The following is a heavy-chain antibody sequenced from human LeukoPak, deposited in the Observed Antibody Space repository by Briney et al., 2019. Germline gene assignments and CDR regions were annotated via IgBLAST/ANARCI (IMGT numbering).Heavy chain of an antibody. CDR1: GYNFINYW. J-gene: IGHJ5*02. Sequence: GESLKISCKASGYNFINYWIGWVRQMPGKGLEWMGIIYPGDSDVKYSPSFQGQVTMSVDKSINTAYLQLSSLEASDTAIYYCAKFASYGSGSRYNWFDPWGQGTLVTVSS. CDR2: IYPGDSDV. CDR3: AKFASYGSGSRYNWFDP. D-gene: IGHD3-10*01. V-gene: IGHV5-51*01.